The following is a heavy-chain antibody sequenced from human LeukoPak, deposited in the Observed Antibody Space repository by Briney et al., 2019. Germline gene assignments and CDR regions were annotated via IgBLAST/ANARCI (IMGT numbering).Heavy chain of an antibody. Sequence: SETLSLTCAVYGGSFSGYYWSWIRQPPGKGLEWIGEINHSGSTNYNPSLKSRVTMSVDTSKNQFSLKLSSVTAADTAVYYCARARTVGAMYNWFDPWGQGTLVTVSS. CDR1: GGSFSGYY. D-gene: IGHD1-26*01. CDR2: INHSGST. CDR3: ARARTVGAMYNWFDP. J-gene: IGHJ5*02. V-gene: IGHV4-34*01.